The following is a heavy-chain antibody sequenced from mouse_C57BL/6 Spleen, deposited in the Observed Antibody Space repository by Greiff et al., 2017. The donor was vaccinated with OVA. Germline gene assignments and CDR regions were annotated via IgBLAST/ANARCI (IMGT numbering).Heavy chain of an antibody. CDR1: GYTFTSYW. Sequence: VQLQQPGAELVRPGTSVKLSCKASGYTFTSYWMHWVKQRPGQGLEWFGVIDPSDSYTNYNQKFKGKATLTVDTSSSTAYMQLSSLTSEDSAVYYCARRPYGSSLDYWGQGTTLTVSS. CDR3: ARRPYGSSLDY. V-gene: IGHV1-59*01. CDR2: IDPSDSYT. D-gene: IGHD1-1*01. J-gene: IGHJ2*01.